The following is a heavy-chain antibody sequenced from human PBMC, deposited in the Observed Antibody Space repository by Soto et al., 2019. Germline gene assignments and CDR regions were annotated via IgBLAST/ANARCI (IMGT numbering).Heavy chain of an antibody. D-gene: IGHD3-22*01. CDR3: TRSAYDSSGYIYYYYGMDV. J-gene: IGHJ6*02. CDR2: IYYSGST. V-gene: IGHV4-59*01. Sequence: QVQLQESGPGLVKPSETLSLTCNVSGGSISSYYWSRIRQPPGKGLEWIGYIYYSGSTNYNPSLKSRVTISVDTSKNQFSLKLSSVTAADTAVYYCTRSAYDSSGYIYYYYGMDVWGQGTTVTVSS. CDR1: GGSISSYY.